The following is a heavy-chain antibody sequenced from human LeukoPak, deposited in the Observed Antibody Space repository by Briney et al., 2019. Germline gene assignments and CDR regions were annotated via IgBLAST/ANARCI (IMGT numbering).Heavy chain of an antibody. D-gene: IGHD6-13*01. Sequence: ASVKVSCKASGYTFTGYYMHWVRQAPGQGLEWMGWINPNSGGTNYAQKFQGRVTMTRDTSISAAYMELSRLRSDDTAVYYCARGSIYSSSGMDVWGKGTTVTVSS. CDR1: GYTFTGYY. J-gene: IGHJ6*04. CDR3: ARGSIYSSSGMDV. V-gene: IGHV1-2*02. CDR2: INPNSGGT.